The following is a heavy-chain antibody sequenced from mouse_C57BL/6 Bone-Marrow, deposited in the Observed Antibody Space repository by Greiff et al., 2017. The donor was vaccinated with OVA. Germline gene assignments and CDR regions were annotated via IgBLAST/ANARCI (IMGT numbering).Heavy chain of an antibody. CDR1: GYTFTDYN. J-gene: IGHJ2*01. V-gene: IGHV1-22*01. CDR2: INPNNGGT. CDR3: ASYGAGPYFDY. D-gene: IGHD1-2*01. Sequence: EVQLQQSGPELVKPGASVKMSCKASGYTFTDYNMHWVKQSHGKSLEWIGYINPNNGGTSYNQKFKGKATLTVNKSSSTAYMELRSLTSEDSAVYYCASYGAGPYFDYWGQGTTLRVSS.